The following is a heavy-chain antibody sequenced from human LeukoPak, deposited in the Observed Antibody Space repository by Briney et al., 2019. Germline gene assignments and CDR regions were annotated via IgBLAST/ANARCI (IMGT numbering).Heavy chain of an antibody. CDR1: GFTVSSNY. V-gene: IGHV3-53*01. CDR3: ASSSVAGNSLFDC. CDR2: IYSGGST. J-gene: IGHJ4*02. D-gene: IGHD6-19*01. Sequence: GGSLRLSCAASGFTVSSNYMSWVRQAPGKGLEWVSVIYSGGSTYYADSVKGRFTISRDNSKNTLYLQMNSLRAEDTAVYYCASSSVAGNSLFDCWGQGTLVTVSS.